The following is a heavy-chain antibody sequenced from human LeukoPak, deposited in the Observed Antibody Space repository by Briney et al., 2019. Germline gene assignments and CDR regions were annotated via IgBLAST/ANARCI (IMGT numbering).Heavy chain of an antibody. CDR2: IWYDGSKE. V-gene: IGHV3-33*01. CDR1: GFTFSDYG. D-gene: IGHD2-2*01. J-gene: IGHJ4*02. Sequence: GGSLRLSCAASGFTFSDYGMHWVRQAPGEGLEWVAVIWYDGSKEYYTDSVEGRFTISRDNSKNTLFLQMNSLRVEDTAVYYCARGGFGEAAAFDYWGQGTLVTVSS. CDR3: ARGGFGEAAAFDY.